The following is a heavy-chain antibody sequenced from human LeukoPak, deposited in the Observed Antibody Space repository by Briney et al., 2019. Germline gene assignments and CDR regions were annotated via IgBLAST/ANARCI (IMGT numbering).Heavy chain of an antibody. CDR1: GFTFSSYA. J-gene: IGHJ6*02. CDR3: AKDRLLAPSFFYYYGMDV. CDR2: ISYDGSNK. V-gene: IGHV3-30-3*01. D-gene: IGHD2-15*01. Sequence: PGRSLRLSCAASGFTFSSYAMHWVRQAPGKGLEWVAVISYDGSNKYYADSVKGRFTISRDNSKNTLYLQMNSLRAEDTAVYYCAKDRLLAPSFFYYYGMDVWGQGTTVTVSS.